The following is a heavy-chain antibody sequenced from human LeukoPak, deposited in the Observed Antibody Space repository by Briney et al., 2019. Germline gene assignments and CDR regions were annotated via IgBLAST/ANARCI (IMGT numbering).Heavy chain of an antibody. Sequence: PSETLSLTCTVSGXSISSSPYYWGWIRQPPGKGLEWIGSVYYSGNTYYNPSLKSRVTMSVDTSKNQFSLKLSSVTAADTAVYYCARRKIAFGGVIVPFDHWGQGTLVTVSS. CDR2: VYYSGNT. D-gene: IGHD3-16*02. CDR3: ARRKIAFGGVIVPFDH. J-gene: IGHJ4*02. V-gene: IGHV4-39*01. CDR1: GXSISSSPYY.